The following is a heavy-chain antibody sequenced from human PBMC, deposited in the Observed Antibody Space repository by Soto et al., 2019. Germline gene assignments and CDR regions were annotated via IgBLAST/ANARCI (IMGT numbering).Heavy chain of an antibody. V-gene: IGHV6-1*01. J-gene: IGHJ6*02. CDR3: ARDLRVLGEPGIAAAGTYYYYGMDV. CDR2: TYYRSKWYN. D-gene: IGHD6-13*01. CDR1: GDSVFSNSPP. Sequence: PSQTLSLTCAISGDSVFSNSPPWNWNRQSPSRGLEWLGRTYYRSKWYNDYAVSVKSRITINPDTSKNQFSLQLNSVTPEDTAVYYCARDLRVLGEPGIAAAGTYYYYGMDVWGQGTTVTVSS.